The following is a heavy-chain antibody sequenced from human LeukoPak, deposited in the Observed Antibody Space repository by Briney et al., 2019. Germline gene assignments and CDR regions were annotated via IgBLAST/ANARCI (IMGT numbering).Heavy chain of an antibody. CDR1: GFTFSIYS. Sequence: PGGSLRLSCAASGFTFSIYSMNWVRQSPGKGLEWVSYISGGSSTIYYAESVKGRFTISRDNAKNSLYLQMNSLRAEDTAVYYCARAYGDYVYYYYYMDVWGKGTTVTVSS. D-gene: IGHD4-17*01. CDR2: ISGGSSTI. CDR3: ARAYGDYVYYYYYMDV. J-gene: IGHJ6*03. V-gene: IGHV3-48*04.